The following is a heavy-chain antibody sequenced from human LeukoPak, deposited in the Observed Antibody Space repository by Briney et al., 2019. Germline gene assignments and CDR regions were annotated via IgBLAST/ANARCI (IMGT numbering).Heavy chain of an antibody. J-gene: IGHJ4*02. CDR1: GFTFSSYA. CDR3: ARDNDWAFHY. D-gene: IGHD3-9*01. V-gene: IGHV3-48*02. Sequence: GGSLRLSCAASGFTFSSYAMSWVRQAPGKGLEWVSYINHNGEMIFYPDFVKGRITISRDNAKNSLYLQMNSLRDEDTAVYYCARDNDWAFHYWGQGTLITVSS. CDR2: INHNGEMI.